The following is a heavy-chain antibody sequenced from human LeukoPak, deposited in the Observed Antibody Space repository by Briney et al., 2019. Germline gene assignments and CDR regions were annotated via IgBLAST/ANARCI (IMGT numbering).Heavy chain of an antibody. CDR3: ARSIAGNYPRDY. CDR1: GYTFTSYG. J-gene: IGHJ4*02. V-gene: IGHV1-18*01. Sequence: ASVNLSCKASGYTFTSYGISWVRQAPGQGLEWMGWISAYNGNTNYAQKLQGRVTMTTDTSTSTAYMELRSLRSDDTAVYYCARSIAGNYPRDYWGQGTLVTVSS. D-gene: IGHD1-14*01. CDR2: ISAYNGNT.